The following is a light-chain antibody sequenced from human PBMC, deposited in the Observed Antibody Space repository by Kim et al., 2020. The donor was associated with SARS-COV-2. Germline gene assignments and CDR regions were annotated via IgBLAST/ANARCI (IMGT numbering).Light chain of an antibody. CDR2: DAS. Sequence: DIQMTQSPSTLSASVGDRVTITCRASQSISGWLAWYQQKPGKAPGLLIYDASSLESGVPSRFSGGGSGTEFTLTISSLQPDDFATYYCQQYNGFSPGTFGQGTKVDIK. CDR3: QQYNGFSPGT. CDR1: QSISGW. V-gene: IGKV1-5*01. J-gene: IGKJ1*01.